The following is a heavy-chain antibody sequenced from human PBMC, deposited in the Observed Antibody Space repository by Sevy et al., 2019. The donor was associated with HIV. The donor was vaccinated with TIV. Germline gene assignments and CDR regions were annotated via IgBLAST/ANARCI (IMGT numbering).Heavy chain of an antibody. CDR3: ARDRDGAGSSGGYGMDV. CDR1: GITLSYYS. Sequence: GGSLRLSCLGSGITLSYYSMNWVRQAPGKGLEWVSSISSSSSNIYYADSVKGRFTISRDNAKKSLYLQMNSLRAEDTAVYYCARDRDGAGSSGGYGMDVWGQGTTVTVSS. V-gene: IGHV3-21*01. CDR2: ISSSSSNI. J-gene: IGHJ6*02. D-gene: IGHD3-10*01.